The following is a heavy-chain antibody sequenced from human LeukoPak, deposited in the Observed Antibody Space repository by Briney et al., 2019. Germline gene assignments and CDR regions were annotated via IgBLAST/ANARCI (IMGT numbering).Heavy chain of an antibody. Sequence: SETLSLTCTVSGGSISSNNYYWSWIRQPPGKGLEWIGSIYYSGSTYYNPSLKSRVTISVDTSKNQFSLKLSSVTAADTAVYFCARPILDIWGQGTMVTVSS. CDR2: IYYSGST. CDR3: ARPILDI. J-gene: IGHJ3*02. CDR1: GGSISSNNYY. V-gene: IGHV4-39*07.